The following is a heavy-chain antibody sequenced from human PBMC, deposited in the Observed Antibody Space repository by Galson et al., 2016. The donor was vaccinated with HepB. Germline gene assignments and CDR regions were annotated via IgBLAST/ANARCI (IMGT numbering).Heavy chain of an antibody. CDR1: GGSISSNSYY. J-gene: IGHJ5*02. Sequence: LSLTCTVSGGSISSNSYYWGWIRQPPGKGLEWIGSIYYVGNTYYNPSLKSRVIISIDTSNNRVSLKLRSVTAADTAVYYCARHERLLSWFDPWGQGSLVT. CDR3: ARHERLLSWFDP. V-gene: IGHV4-39*01. D-gene: IGHD5-12*01. CDR2: IYYVGNT.